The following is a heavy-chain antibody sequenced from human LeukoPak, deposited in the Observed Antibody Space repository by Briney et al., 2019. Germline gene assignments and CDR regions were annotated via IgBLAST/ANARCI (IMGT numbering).Heavy chain of an antibody. CDR1: GFTFSSYA. V-gene: IGHV3-23*01. CDR3: AKDYDFWSGYYTIPPLFDY. D-gene: IGHD3-3*01. CDR2: ISGSGGST. Sequence: GGSLRLSCAASGFTFSSYAMSWVRQAPGKGLEWVSAISGSGGSTYYADSVKGRFTISSDNSKNTLYLQMNSLRAEDTAVYYCAKDYDFWSGYYTIPPLFDYWGQGTLVTVSS. J-gene: IGHJ4*02.